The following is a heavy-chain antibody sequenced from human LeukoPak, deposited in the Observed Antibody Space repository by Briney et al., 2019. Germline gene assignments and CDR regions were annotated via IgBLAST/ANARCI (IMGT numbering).Heavy chain of an antibody. J-gene: IGHJ6*03. D-gene: IGHD2-15*01. CDR1: GGSISSYY. CDR2: IYYSGST. V-gene: IGHV4-59*01. Sequence: SETLSLTCTVSGGSISSYYWSWIRQPPGKGLEWIGYIYYSGSTNYNPSLKSRVTISVDTSKNQFSLKLSSVTAADTAVYYCAKSVEGYCSGGSCYSYYYYMDVWGKGTTVTVSS. CDR3: AKSVEGYCSGGSCYSYYYYMDV.